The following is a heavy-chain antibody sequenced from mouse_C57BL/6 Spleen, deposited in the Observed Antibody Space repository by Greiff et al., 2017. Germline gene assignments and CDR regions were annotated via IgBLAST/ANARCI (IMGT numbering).Heavy chain of an antibody. Sequence: VQLQQSGAELVKPGASVKMSCKASGYTFTSYWMPWVKQSPGQGLEWIGMIHPYSGSTNYNEKFKSKATLTVDKSSSTAYMQLSSLTSEDSAVYYCARPGKRSLQDYWGQGTTLTVSS. CDR2: IHPYSGST. V-gene: IGHV1-64*01. CDR1: GYTFTSYW. CDR3: ARPGKRSLQDY. J-gene: IGHJ2*01. D-gene: IGHD2-1*01.